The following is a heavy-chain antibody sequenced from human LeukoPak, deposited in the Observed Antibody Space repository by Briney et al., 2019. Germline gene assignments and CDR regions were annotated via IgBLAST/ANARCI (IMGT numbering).Heavy chain of an antibody. CDR2: ISYDGSKR. D-gene: IGHD6-6*01. V-gene: IGHV3-30*18. J-gene: IGHJ4*02. CDR3: AKNLGSSSGGYFDY. CDR1: GVTSSTYG. Sequence: PGGSLRLSCAASGVTSSTYGMHWVRQAPGQGLEWVAFISYDGSKRYFADSVKGRFTMSRDNSKNTLFLQMNSLRPEDTAVHYCAKNLGSSSGGYFDYWGQGTLVTVSS.